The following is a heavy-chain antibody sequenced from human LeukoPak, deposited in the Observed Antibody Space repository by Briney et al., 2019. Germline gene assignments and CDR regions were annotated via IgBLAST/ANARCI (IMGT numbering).Heavy chain of an antibody. Sequence: AASVKVSCKASGGTFSSYAISWVRQAPRQGLECMGGITPTFGTANYAQKFQGRVTITADESTSTAYMELSSLRSEDTAVYYCARDLGGGDFWSGSSYAFDIWGQGTMVTVSS. CDR3: ARDLGGGDFWSGSSYAFDI. D-gene: IGHD3-3*01. CDR2: ITPTFGTA. V-gene: IGHV1-69*01. CDR1: GGTFSSYA. J-gene: IGHJ3*02.